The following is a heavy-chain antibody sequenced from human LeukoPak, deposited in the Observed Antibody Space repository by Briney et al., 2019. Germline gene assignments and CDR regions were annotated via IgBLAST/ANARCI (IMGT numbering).Heavy chain of an antibody. D-gene: IGHD3-16*01. CDR3: ARRWGNIVGVTYEY. J-gene: IGHJ4*02. Sequence: SETLSLTCTISGSSITSVSHYWGWIRQLPGKGLEWIGDIYYTGSTYYSPSLRSRVTMSVHTSENQFSLRLNSVTAADTAVYYCARRWGNIVGVTYEYWGQGTLVTVSS. CDR2: IYYTGST. V-gene: IGHV4-39*01. CDR1: GSSITSVSHY.